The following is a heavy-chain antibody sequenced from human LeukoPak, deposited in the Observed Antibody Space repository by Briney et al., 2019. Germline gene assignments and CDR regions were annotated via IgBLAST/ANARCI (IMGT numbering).Heavy chain of an antibody. CDR1: GFTFSSYA. D-gene: IGHD2-2*01. V-gene: IGHV3-23*01. CDR3: AKSSGCSSTSCYSRVFEY. CDR2: ISGSGGST. Sequence: GGSLRLSCAASGFTFSSYAMSWVRQAPGKGLEWVSAISGSGGSTYNADSVKGRFAISRDNSKTTLYLQMNSLRAEATAVYCCAKSSGCSSTSCYSRVFEYCGEGTLVTASS. J-gene: IGHJ4*02.